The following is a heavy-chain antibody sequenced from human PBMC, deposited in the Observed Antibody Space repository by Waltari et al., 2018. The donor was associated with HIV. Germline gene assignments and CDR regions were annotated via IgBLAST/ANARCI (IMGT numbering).Heavy chain of an antibody. Sequence: QVQVQESGPGLVKPSETLSLTCTVSGDSISSYYWSWIRQPPGKGLEWVGYVYSTGTTNDNPSLKSRVTISLDTAKKQFFLRLTSVTAAETAVYYCARVGAASRNYFYYGVDVWGQGSTVTVSS. V-gene: IGHV4-59*01. CDR2: VYSTGTT. CDR3: ARVGAASRNYFYYGVDV. J-gene: IGHJ6*02. CDR1: GDSISSYY. D-gene: IGHD3-16*01.